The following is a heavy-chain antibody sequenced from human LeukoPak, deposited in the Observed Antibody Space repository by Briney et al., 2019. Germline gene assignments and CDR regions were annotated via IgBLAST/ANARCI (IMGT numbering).Heavy chain of an antibody. CDR2: IYYSGST. Sequence: SETLSLTRTVSGGSISSGGYYWSWIRQHPGKGLEWIGYIYYSGSTYYNPSLKSRVTISVDTSKNQFSLKLSSVTAADTAVYYCARDSGVYYDSSGYFFDPWGQGTLVTVSS. V-gene: IGHV4-31*03. CDR3: ARDSGVYYDSSGYFFDP. D-gene: IGHD3-22*01. J-gene: IGHJ5*02. CDR1: GGSISSGGYY.